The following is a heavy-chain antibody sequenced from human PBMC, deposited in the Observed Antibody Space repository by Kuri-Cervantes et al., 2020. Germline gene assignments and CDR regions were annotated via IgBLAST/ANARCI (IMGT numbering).Heavy chain of an antibody. D-gene: IGHD3-10*01. J-gene: IGHJ3*02. CDR1: GYTFTSYD. V-gene: IGHV1-8*01. CDR3: ARRAVRGPNAQNAFDI. Sequence: ASVKVSCKASGYTFTSYDINWVRQATGQGLEWMGWMNPNSGNTGYAQKFQGRVTMTRNTSISTAYMELSSLRSEDTAVYYCARRAVRGPNAQNAFDIWGQGTMVTVSS. CDR2: MNPNSGNT.